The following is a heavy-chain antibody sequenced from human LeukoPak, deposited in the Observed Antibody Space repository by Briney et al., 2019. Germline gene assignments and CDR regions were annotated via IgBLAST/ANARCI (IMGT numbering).Heavy chain of an antibody. CDR3: ARAAYGSGLYYYYYMDV. CDR1: GFTFSSYS. D-gene: IGHD3-10*01. J-gene: IGHJ6*03. V-gene: IGHV3-21*01. CDR2: ISKISSYI. Sequence: GGSLRLSCAVSGFTFSSYSMNWVRQAPGKGLEWVSSISKISSYIYYADSGKGRFTISRDNAKNSLYLQMNSLRAEDTAVYYCARAAYGSGLYYYYYMDVWGKGTTVTVSS.